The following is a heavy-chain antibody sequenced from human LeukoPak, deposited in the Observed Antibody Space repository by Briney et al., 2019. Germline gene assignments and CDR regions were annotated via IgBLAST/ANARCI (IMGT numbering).Heavy chain of an antibody. J-gene: IGHJ4*02. Sequence: PGGSLRLSCAASGFTFSSYWMSWVRQAPGKGLEWVANIKQDGSEKYYVDSVKGRFTISRDNAKNSLYLQMNSLRAEDTAVYYCARDRRNSDFWSGYYDYWGQGTLVTVSS. V-gene: IGHV3-7*01. CDR2: IKQDGSEK. CDR3: ARDRRNSDFWSGYYDY. CDR1: GFTFSSYW. D-gene: IGHD3-3*01.